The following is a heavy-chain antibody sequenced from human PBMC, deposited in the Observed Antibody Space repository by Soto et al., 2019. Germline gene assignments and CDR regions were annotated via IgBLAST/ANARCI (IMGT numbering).Heavy chain of an antibody. D-gene: IGHD3-10*01. J-gene: IGHJ1*01. CDR1: GFTFSSYA. CDR3: ARAAQADYYGSGSYSEYFQH. V-gene: IGHV3-30*04. Sequence: GGSLRLSCAASGFTFSSYAMHWVRQAPGKGLEWVAVISYDGSNKYYADSVKGRFTISRDNSKNTLYLQMNSLRAEDTAVYYCARAAQADYYGSGSYSEYFQHWGQGTLVTVSS. CDR2: ISYDGSNK.